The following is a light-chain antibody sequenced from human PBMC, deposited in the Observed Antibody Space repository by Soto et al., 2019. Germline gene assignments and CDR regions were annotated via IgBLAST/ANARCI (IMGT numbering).Light chain of an antibody. J-gene: IGKJ5*01. Sequence: EIVLTQSPGTLSLSAGESATLLCRASHFVSSRNLAWYQQKPGQAPRLLIYGASSRAPGIPDRFSGSGSGTDFTLTITPLEPEDFAVYFCQQYGSLPITFGQGTRLEIK. CDR3: QQYGSLPIT. CDR1: HFVSSRN. V-gene: IGKV3-20*01. CDR2: GAS.